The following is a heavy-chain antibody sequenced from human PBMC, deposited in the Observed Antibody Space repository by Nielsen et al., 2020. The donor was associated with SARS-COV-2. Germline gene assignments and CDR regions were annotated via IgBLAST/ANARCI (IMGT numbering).Heavy chain of an antibody. D-gene: IGHD5-24*01. Sequence: GESLKISCAASGLTFSSYWMSWVRQAPGKGLEWVANIKQDGSEKYYVDSVKGRFTISRDNAKNSLYLQMNSLRAEDTAVYYCARDSDGYLDYWGQGTLVTVSS. V-gene: IGHV3-7*01. CDR2: IKQDGSEK. CDR1: GLTFSSYW. CDR3: ARDSDGYLDY. J-gene: IGHJ4*02.